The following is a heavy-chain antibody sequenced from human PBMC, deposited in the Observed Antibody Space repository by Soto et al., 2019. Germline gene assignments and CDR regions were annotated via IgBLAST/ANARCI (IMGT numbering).Heavy chain of an antibody. CDR3: ARLRIAARRLDTYYMDV. J-gene: IGHJ6*03. V-gene: IGHV4-39*01. CDR2: IYYSGST. CDR1: GGSISSSSYY. Sequence: SETLSLTCTVSGGSISSSSYYWGWIRQPPGKGLEWIGSIYYSGSTYYNPSLKSRVTISVDTSKNQFSLKLSSVTAADTAVYYCARLRIAARRLDTYYMDVWGKGTTVTVSS. D-gene: IGHD6-6*01.